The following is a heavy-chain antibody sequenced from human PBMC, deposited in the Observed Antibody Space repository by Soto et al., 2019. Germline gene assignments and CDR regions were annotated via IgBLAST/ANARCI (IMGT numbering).Heavy chain of an antibody. V-gene: IGHV3-48*01. CDR1: GFTFSSYS. D-gene: IGHD2-2*01. Sequence: GGSLRLSCAASGFTFSSYSMNWVRQAPGKGLEWVSYISSSSSTIYYADSVKGRFTISRDNAKNSLYLQMNSLRAEDTAVYYCASRRLSSTSYYPGGFDPWGQGTLVTVSS. CDR2: ISSSSSTI. CDR3: ASRRLSSTSYYPGGFDP. J-gene: IGHJ5*02.